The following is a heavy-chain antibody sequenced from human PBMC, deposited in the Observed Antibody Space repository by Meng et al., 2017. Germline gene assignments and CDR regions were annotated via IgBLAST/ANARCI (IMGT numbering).Heavy chain of an antibody. Sequence: QVQLRGSGPGLVRPSETLSLTCTVSGGSVSSGSYYWSWIRQPPGKGLEWIGYIYYSGSTNYNPSLKSRVTISVDTSKNQFSLKLSSVTAADTAVYYCARVPTYYYDSSGYYLFDYWGQGTLVTVSS. D-gene: IGHD3-22*01. CDR2: IYYSGST. CDR3: ARVPTYYYDSSGYYLFDY. CDR1: GGSVSSGSYY. V-gene: IGHV4-61*01. J-gene: IGHJ4*02.